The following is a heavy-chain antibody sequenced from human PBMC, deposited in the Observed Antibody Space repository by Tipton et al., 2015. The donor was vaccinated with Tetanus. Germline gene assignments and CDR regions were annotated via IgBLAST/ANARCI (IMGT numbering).Heavy chain of an antibody. CDR2: IWYDGTTT. CDR1: GFPFNTYA. Sequence: SLRLSCAASGFPFNTYAMHWVRQAPGKGLEWVAVIWYDGTTTYYADSVEGRFAISRDNSKNTLYLQMNSLRAEDTAVYYCARDVGEFSSGYLSSWFDPWGQGTLVTVSS. D-gene: IGHD3-3*01. J-gene: IGHJ5*02. CDR3: ARDVGEFSSGYLSSWFDP. V-gene: IGHV3-33*01.